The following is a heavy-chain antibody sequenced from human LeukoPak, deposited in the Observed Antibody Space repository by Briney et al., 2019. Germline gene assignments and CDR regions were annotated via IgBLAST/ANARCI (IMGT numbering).Heavy chain of an antibody. V-gene: IGHV3-21*01. CDR1: GFTFSSYS. D-gene: IGHD3-10*01. J-gene: IGHJ5*02. Sequence: PGGSLRLSCAASGFTFSSYSMNWVRQAPGKGLEWVSSISSSSSYIYYADSVKGRFTISRDNAKNSLYLQMNSLRAEDTAVYYCARDLSMVRGVFGFDPWGQGTLVTVSS. CDR2: ISSSSSYI. CDR3: ARDLSMVRGVFGFDP.